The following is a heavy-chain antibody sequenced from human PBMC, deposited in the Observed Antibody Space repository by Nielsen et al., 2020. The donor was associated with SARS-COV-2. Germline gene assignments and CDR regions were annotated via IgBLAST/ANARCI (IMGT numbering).Heavy chain of an antibody. V-gene: IGHV1-24*01. CDR3: ATDQRFGETLVF. CDR1: GYTLRDLS. D-gene: IGHD3-10*01. Sequence: ASVQVSCKVSGYTLRDLSIHWVRQAPGKGLEWMGGFDPEDGETIYAQKFQDRVTMTEDTSTDTAYMELNSLKSEDTAVYYCATDQRFGETLVFWGQGTRVTVSS. CDR2: FDPEDGET. J-gene: IGHJ3*01.